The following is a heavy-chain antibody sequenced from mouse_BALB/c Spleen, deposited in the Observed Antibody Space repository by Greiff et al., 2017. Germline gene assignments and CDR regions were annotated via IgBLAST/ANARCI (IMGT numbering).Heavy chain of an antibody. CDR2: INPGSGGT. Sequence: VQLQQSGAELVRPGTSVKVSCKASGYAFTNYLIEWVKQRPGQGLEWIGVINPGSGGTNYNEKFKGKATLTADKSSSTAYMQLSSLTSDDSAVYFCARWYYGSSYYWGQGTTLTVSS. J-gene: IGHJ2*01. CDR3: ARWYYGSSYY. D-gene: IGHD1-1*01. CDR1: GYAFTNYL. V-gene: IGHV1-54*01.